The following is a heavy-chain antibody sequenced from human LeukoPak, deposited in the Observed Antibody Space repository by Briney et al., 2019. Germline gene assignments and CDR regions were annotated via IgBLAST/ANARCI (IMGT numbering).Heavy chain of an antibody. V-gene: IGHV1-18*04. D-gene: IGHD2-2*01. CDR1: GYTFTSYG. J-gene: IGHJ4*02. CDR2: ISAYNGNT. CDR3: ARGVRDIVVVPAAMALFDY. Sequence: GASVKVSCKASGYTFTSYGISWVRQASGQGLEWMGWISAYNGNTNYAQKLQGRVTMTTDTSTSTAYMELRSLRSDDTAVYYCARGVRDIVVVPAAMALFDYWGQGTLVTVSS.